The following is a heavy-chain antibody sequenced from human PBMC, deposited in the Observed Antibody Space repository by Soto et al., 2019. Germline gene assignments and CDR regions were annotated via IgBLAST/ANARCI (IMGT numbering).Heavy chain of an antibody. V-gene: IGHV1-8*01. D-gene: IGHD4-17*01. CDR2: MNPNSGNT. Sequence: ASVKVSCKASGYTFTSYDINWVRQATGQGREWMGWMNPNSGNTGHAQQFQGRVTMTRDSYTSTAYMELSNLRSEDTAVYYCARVDGDADYWGQGTLVTVCS. CDR3: ARVDGDADY. J-gene: IGHJ4*02. CDR1: GYTFTSYD.